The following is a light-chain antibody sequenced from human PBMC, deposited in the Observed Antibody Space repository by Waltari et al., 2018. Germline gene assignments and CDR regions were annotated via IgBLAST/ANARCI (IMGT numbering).Light chain of an antibody. V-gene: IGLV1-47*01. Sequence: QSVLTQPPSASGTPGQRVTISCSGSSPNLGRNYVYLYQQFPGTAPKLLISRNNQRPSGVPDRFSGSKSGTSASLAVSGLRSEDEADYYCAAWDDSLSVGVFGGGTRVTVL. CDR1: SPNLGRNY. J-gene: IGLJ3*02. CDR3: AAWDDSLSVGV. CDR2: RNN.